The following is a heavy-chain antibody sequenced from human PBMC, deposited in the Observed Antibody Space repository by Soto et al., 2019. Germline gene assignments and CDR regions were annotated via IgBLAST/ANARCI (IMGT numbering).Heavy chain of an antibody. CDR1: GFTFSNYW. Sequence: GGSLRLSCAGSGFTFSNYWIHWVRQAPGKGLVWVARANPDGTSTNYADSVEGRFTVSRDNAKNTLYLQMNSLRAEDTAVYYCAFTTWFGELLSDYWGQGTLVTVSS. J-gene: IGHJ4*02. V-gene: IGHV3-74*01. D-gene: IGHD3-10*01. CDR3: AFTTWFGELLSDY. CDR2: ANPDGTST.